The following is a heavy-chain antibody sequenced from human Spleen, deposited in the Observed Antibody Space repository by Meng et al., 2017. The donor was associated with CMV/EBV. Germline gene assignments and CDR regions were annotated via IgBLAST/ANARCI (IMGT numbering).Heavy chain of an antibody. D-gene: IGHD6-6*01. J-gene: IGHJ4*02. CDR1: GFTFSSYA. V-gene: IGHV3-48*04. Sequence: GESLKISCAASGFTFSSYAMSWVRQAPGKGLEWVSYITSSSSTTYYADSVKGRFTISRDNAKNSLFLQMNSLRAEDTAVYYCAGFEGLVGYWGQGTLVTVSS. CDR3: AGFEGLVGY. CDR2: ITSSSSTT.